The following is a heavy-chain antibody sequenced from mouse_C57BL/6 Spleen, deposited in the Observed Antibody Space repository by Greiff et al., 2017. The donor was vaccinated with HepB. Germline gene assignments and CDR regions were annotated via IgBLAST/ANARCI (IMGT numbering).Heavy chain of an antibody. D-gene: IGHD1-1*01. J-gene: IGHJ3*01. CDR1: GYAFSSSW. V-gene: IGHV1-82*01. Sequence: QVQLKQSGPELVKPGASVKISCKASGYAFSSSWMNWVKQRPGKGLEWIGRIYPGDGDTNYNGKFKGKATLTADKSSSTAYMQLSSLTSEDSAVYFCARELLWIAYWGQGTLVTVSA. CDR3: ARELLWIAY. CDR2: IYPGDGDT.